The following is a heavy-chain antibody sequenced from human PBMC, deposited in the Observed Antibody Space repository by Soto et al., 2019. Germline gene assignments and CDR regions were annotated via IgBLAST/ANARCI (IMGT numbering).Heavy chain of an antibody. CDR3: ARGRNYYDSSGYSYERPFDY. CDR2: IIPIFGTA. CDR1: GGTFSSYA. V-gene: IGHV1-69*13. Sequence: ASVKVSCKASGGTFSSYAISWVRQAPGQGLEWMGGIIPIFGTANYAQKFQGRVTITADESTSTAYMELSSLRSEDTAVYYCARGRNYYDSSGYSYERPFDYWGQGTLVTVSS. D-gene: IGHD3-22*01. J-gene: IGHJ4*02.